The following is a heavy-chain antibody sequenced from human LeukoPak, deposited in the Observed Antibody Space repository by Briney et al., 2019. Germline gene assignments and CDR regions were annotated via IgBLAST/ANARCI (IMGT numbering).Heavy chain of an antibody. D-gene: IGHD6-13*01. J-gene: IGHJ4*02. CDR3: ARAYSSSWYPGGDY. Sequence: GRSLRLSCAASGFTFSSYSMNWVRQAPGKGLEWVSYISSSSSTIYYADSVKGRFTISRDNAKNSLYLQMNSLRAEDTAVYYCARAYSSSWYPGGDYWGQGTLVTVSS. V-gene: IGHV3-48*01. CDR2: ISSSSSTI. CDR1: GFTFSSYS.